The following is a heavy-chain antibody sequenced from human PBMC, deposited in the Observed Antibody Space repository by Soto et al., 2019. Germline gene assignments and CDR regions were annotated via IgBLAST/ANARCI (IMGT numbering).Heavy chain of an antibody. CDR2: ISGSGYAT. CDR3: AKEDTVLVNYYYYYGMDV. V-gene: IGHV3-23*01. CDR1: EFTFSSYA. Sequence: EVQLLESGGGLVQPGGSLRLSCAASEFTFSSYAMSWVRQAPGMGLEWVSVISGSGYATYYADSVKGRFTVSRDNSNNTVYLQMNSLRAEDTAVYYCAKEDTVLVNYYYYYGMDVWGQGTTVTVSS. D-gene: IGHD4-17*01. J-gene: IGHJ6*02.